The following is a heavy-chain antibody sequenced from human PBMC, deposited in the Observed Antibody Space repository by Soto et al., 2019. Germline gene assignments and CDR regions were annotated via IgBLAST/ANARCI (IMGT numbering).Heavy chain of an antibody. D-gene: IGHD5-18*01. J-gene: IGHJ4*02. V-gene: IGHV3-21*01. CDR2: ISSSSSYI. Sequence: EVQLVESGGGLVKPGGSLRLSCAASGFTFSSYSMNWVRQAPGKGLEWVSSISSSSSYIYYADSVKGRFTISRDNAKNSLYLQMNSLRAEDTAVYYWARDQPGYSYGYGLGYWGQGTLGTVSS. CDR3: ARDQPGYSYGYGLGY. CDR1: GFTFSSYS.